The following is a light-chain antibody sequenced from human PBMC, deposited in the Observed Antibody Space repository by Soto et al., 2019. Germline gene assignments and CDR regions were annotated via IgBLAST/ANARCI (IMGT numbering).Light chain of an antibody. CDR2: ATS. V-gene: IGKV1-39*01. Sequence: DIQMTQSPSSLSASVGDRVTITCRASQSISTYLNWYQQNPGKAPDLLIYATSSLQSGVPSRFSGSGSGTEFTLTISSLQTEDFATCFCQQSYSTPYTFGQGNKLEIK. CDR1: QSISTY. J-gene: IGKJ2*01. CDR3: QQSYSTPYT.